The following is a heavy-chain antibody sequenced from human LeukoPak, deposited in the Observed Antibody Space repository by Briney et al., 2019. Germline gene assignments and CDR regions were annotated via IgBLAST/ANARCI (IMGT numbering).Heavy chain of an antibody. D-gene: IGHD2-21*02. J-gene: IGHJ6*02. Sequence: ESGPALVKPTQTLTLTCTFSGFSLSTTTMCVTWIRQPPGKALEWLARIDLDDDKYYSTSLKTRLTISKDTSKNHVVLTMTNMDPVDTATYYCARTRLVVTAIQGNYYDMDVWGQGTTVTVSS. CDR3: ARTRLVVTAIQGNYYDMDV. CDR2: IDLDDDK. CDR1: GFSLSTTTMC. V-gene: IGHV2-70*11.